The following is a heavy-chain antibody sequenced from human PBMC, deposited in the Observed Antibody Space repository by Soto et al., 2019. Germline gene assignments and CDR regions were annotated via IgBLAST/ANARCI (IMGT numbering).Heavy chain of an antibody. J-gene: IGHJ4*02. V-gene: IGHV4-59*01. CDR1: GGSISSYY. Sequence: SETLSLTCTVAGGSISSYYWSWIRQHPGKGLEWIGYIYYSGSTNYNPSLKSRVTIAVDTSKNQFSLKLTSVPAAYSAVYYCARRYGGNFDYWGQGTLLTLPS. CDR3: ARRYGGNFDY. D-gene: IGHD1-26*01. CDR2: IYYSGST.